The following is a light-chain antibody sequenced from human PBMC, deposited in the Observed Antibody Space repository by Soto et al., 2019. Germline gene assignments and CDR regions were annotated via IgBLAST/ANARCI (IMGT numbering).Light chain of an antibody. CDR3: SSYTSDSTLV. V-gene: IGLV2-14*01. Sequence: QSALTQPASVSGSPGQSIAISCTGTSTDVGGYNYVSWYQLHPGKAPKLMIYEVSNRPSGVSNRFSGAKSGNTASLTISGLQAEDEADYYCSSYTSDSTLVFGGGTKVTVL. CDR1: STDVGGYNY. J-gene: IGLJ3*02. CDR2: EVS.